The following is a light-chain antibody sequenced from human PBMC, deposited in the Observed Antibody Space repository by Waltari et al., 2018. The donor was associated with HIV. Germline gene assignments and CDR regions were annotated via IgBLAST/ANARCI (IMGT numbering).Light chain of an antibody. J-gene: IGKJ5*01. V-gene: IGKV3-20*01. Sequence: IVLTQSPGPLSLSPGEKATLSCRASQSVNINYLAWYQHKPGQAPRLLIYGASSRATGIPDRFSGSGSGTDFTLTISRLEPEDSAVYYCQQYGGSPITFGQGTRLEIK. CDR2: GAS. CDR3: QQYGGSPIT. CDR1: QSVNINY.